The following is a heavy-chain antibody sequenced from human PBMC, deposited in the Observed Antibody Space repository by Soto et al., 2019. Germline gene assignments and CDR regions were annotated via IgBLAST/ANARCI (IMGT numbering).Heavy chain of an antibody. CDR3: ARGGGTPAAIGP. CDR1: GGSISSGGYY. Sequence: PSETLSLTCTVSGGSISSGGYYWSWIRQHPGKGLEWIGYIYYSGSTYYNPSLKSRVTISVDTSKNQFSLKLISVTAADTAVYYCARGGGTPAAIGPWGQGTLVTVSS. D-gene: IGHD2-2*01. CDR2: IYYSGST. J-gene: IGHJ5*02. V-gene: IGHV4-31*03.